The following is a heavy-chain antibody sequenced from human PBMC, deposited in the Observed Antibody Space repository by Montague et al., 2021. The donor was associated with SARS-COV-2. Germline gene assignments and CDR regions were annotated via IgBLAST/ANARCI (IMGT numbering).Heavy chain of an antibody. D-gene: IGHD5-24*01. J-gene: IGHJ4*02. CDR1: VFTFGDHA. V-gene: IGHV3-49*03. CDR3: TKDPDAYN. Sequence: SLRLSCAASVFTFGDHAMSWFRQAPGKGLEWVAFIRGIPYGGTTEYAASVKGRFIISRDNSKSIAYLEMNSLKTEDTAVYYCTKDPDAYNWGQGTLVTVSS. CDR2: IRGIPYGGTT.